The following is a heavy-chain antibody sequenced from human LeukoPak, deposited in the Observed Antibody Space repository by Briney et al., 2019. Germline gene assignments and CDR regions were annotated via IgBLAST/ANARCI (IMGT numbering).Heavy chain of an antibody. CDR3: ARDLGIVAAGTPIDY. J-gene: IGHJ4*02. Sequence: PGGSLRLSCAASGFTFSSYAMLWARQAPGKGLEWVAVISYDGSNKYYADSVKGRFTISRDNSKNTLYLQMHSLSAEDTAVYYCARDLGIVAAGTPIDYWGQGTLVTVSS. CDR2: ISYDGSNK. D-gene: IGHD6-13*01. V-gene: IGHV3-30-3*01. CDR1: GFTFSSYA.